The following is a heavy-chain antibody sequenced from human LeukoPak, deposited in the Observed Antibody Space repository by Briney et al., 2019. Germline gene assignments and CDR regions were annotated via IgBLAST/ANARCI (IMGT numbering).Heavy chain of an antibody. CDR3: ARGPYYYYYYYMDV. J-gene: IGHJ6*03. Sequence: PSETLSLTCTVSGGSTSSYYWSWIRQPPGKGLEWIGYIDYSGSTYYNPSLKSRVTISVDTSKNQFSLKLSTVTAADTAVYYCARGPYYYYYYYMDVWGKGTTVTVSS. CDR1: GGSTSSYY. CDR2: IDYSGST. V-gene: IGHV4-59*12.